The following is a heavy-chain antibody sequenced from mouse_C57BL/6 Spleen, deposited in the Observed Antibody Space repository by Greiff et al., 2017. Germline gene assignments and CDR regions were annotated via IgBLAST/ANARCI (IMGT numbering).Heavy chain of an antibody. V-gene: IGHV14-2*01. CDR3: ARTHYYGSSYVGYYAMDY. D-gene: IGHD1-1*01. Sequence: EVQLQQSGAELVKPGASVKLSCTASGFNIKDYYMHWVKQRTEQGLEWIGRIDPEDGETKYAPKFQGKATITADTSSNAAYLQLSSLTSEDTAVYYCARTHYYGSSYVGYYAMDYRGQGTSVTVSS. J-gene: IGHJ4*01. CDR2: IDPEDGET. CDR1: GFNIKDYY.